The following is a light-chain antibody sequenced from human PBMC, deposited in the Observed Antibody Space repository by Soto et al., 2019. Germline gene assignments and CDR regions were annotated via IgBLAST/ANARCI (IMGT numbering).Light chain of an antibody. CDR3: SSYTSSSTYVV. CDR2: DVS. V-gene: IGLV2-14*01. Sequence: QSALTKPASVSGSPGQSITISCTGTSSDVGGYNYVSWYQQHPGKAPKLMIYDVSHRPSGVSARFSGSKSGNTAALTISGLQAEDESDYYCSSYTSSSTYVVFGGGTKLTVL. CDR1: SSDVGGYNY. J-gene: IGLJ2*01.